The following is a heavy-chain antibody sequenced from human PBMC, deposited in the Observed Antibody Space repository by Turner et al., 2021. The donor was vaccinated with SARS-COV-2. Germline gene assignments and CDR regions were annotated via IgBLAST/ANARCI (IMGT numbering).Heavy chain of an antibody. J-gene: IGHJ3*02. V-gene: IGHV3-74*01. CDR1: GFTFSSYW. CDR3: ARDQRDSVIWSGYGAFDI. Sequence: EVQLVESGGGLVQPGGSLRLSCGASGFTFSSYWMHWVRQAPGKGLVWVSHINSDGSFTSYADSVKGRFTISRDNAKNTLYLQMNSLRAEDTAVYYCARDQRDSVIWSGYGAFDIWGQGTMVTVSS. CDR2: INSDGSFT. D-gene: IGHD3-3*01.